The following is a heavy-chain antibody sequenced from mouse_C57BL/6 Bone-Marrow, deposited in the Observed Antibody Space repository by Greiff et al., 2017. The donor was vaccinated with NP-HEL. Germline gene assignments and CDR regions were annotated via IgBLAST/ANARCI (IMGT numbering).Heavy chain of an antibody. Sequence: EVQLVESGGDLVKPGGSLKLSCAASGFTFSSYGMSWVRQTPDKRLEWVATISSGGSYTYYPDSVKGRFTISSDNAKNTLYLQMSSLKSEDTAMYYCARYNDYDWFAYWGQGTLVTVSA. J-gene: IGHJ3*01. V-gene: IGHV5-6*01. CDR2: ISSGGSYT. D-gene: IGHD2-4*01. CDR1: GFTFSSYG. CDR3: ARYNDYDWFAY.